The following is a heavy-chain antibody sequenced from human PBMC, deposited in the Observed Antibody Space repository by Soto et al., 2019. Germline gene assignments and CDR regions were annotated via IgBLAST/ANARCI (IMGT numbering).Heavy chain of an antibody. D-gene: IGHD6-19*01. J-gene: IGHJ6*02. CDR1: GGSTSSYY. CDR2: IYYSGST. V-gene: IGHV4-59*01. CDR3: ARDARAGQWLGIGGAYYYYGMDV. Sequence: RSLTCTVSGGSTSSYYWSWIRQPPGKGLEWIGYIYYSGSTNYNPSLKSRVTISVDTSKNQFSLKLSSVTAADTAVYYCARDARAGQWLGIGGAYYYYGMDVWGQGTTVTVSS.